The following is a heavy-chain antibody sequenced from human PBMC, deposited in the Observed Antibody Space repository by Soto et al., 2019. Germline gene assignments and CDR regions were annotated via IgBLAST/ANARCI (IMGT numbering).Heavy chain of an antibody. J-gene: IGHJ4*02. Sequence: QVHLVQSGAEVKMPGASVRVSCKASGFTFTDYYLHWVRQGPGQGPECMGWIHLYSGETKYAQKFAGRVTMTRDTSITTGYMELNRLRSYDTAVYYCARPTINVDGRNSDLEYWGQGIPVTVSS. CDR3: ARPTINVDGRNSDLEY. D-gene: IGHD6-19*01. CDR1: GFTFTDYY. CDR2: IHLYSGET. V-gene: IGHV1-2*02.